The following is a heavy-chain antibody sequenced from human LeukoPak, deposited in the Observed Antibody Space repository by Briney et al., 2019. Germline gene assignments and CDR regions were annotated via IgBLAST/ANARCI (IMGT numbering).Heavy chain of an antibody. V-gene: IGHV1-2*02. D-gene: IGHD2-2*01. CDR1: GYTFTSYA. Sequence: ASVKVSCKASGYTFTSYAMHWVRQAPGQGLEWMGWINPNSGGTNYAQKFQGRVTMTRDTSISTAYMELSRLRSDDTAVYYCARGGGRVVPAAPDYWGQGTLVTVSS. J-gene: IGHJ4*02. CDR3: ARGGGRVVPAAPDY. CDR2: INPNSGGT.